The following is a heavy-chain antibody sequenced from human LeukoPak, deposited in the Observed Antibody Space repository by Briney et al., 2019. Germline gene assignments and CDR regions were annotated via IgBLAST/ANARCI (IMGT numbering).Heavy chain of an antibody. CDR1: GFTFSNSA. V-gene: IGHV1-58*01. J-gene: IGHJ5*02. CDR3: ATDFTSSVPGGGS. D-gene: IGHD6-19*01. CDR2: IVVDNGNT. Sequence: SVKVSCTASGFTFSNSAVQWVRQARGQRLEWVGWIVVDNGNTNYAQKFQETVTITRDMSTNTVYLELSSLRSEDTAVYYCATDFTSSVPGGGSWGQGTLVTVSS.